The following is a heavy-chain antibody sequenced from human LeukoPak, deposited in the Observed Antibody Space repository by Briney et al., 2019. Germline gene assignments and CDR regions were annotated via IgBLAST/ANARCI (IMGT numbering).Heavy chain of an antibody. Sequence: SETLSLTCTVSGGSISSYYWSWIRQPAGKGLEWIGYIYYSGSTYYNPSLKSRVTISVDTSKNQFSLKLSSVTAADTAVYYCARESNYHGSGTGWFDPWGQGTLVTVSS. CDR1: GGSISSYY. CDR3: ARESNYHGSGTGWFDP. V-gene: IGHV4-59*12. J-gene: IGHJ5*02. D-gene: IGHD3-10*01. CDR2: IYYSGST.